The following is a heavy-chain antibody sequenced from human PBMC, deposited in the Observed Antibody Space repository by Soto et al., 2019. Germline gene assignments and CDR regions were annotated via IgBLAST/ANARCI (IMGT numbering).Heavy chain of an antibody. CDR1: GFTFSAFG. CDR3: AQDFQISGGHYGSLNYYYGMDV. J-gene: IGHJ6*02. D-gene: IGHD3-10*01. V-gene: IGHV3-30*18. Sequence: QVHLVESGGGVVQPGRSLRLSCEASGFTFSAFGMHWVRQAPGKGLEWVAIISYDGILKYYADSVKGRFTISRDTSKSALYLQMNSLRPEDTAVYYCAQDFQISGGHYGSLNYYYGMDVWGQGTTVTVSS. CDR2: ISYDGILK.